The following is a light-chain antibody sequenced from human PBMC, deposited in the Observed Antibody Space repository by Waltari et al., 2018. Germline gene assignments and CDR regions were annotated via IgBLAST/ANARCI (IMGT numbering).Light chain of an antibody. Sequence: SSDLTQDPSLSVALGQTVRITCQGDSLRRYYASWYQQRPGQAPILVLYGPDNRPSGNPDRFSGSTSGNTASLTITGAQAEDEADYYCQSRETFSTRLFGGGTRLTV. J-gene: IGLJ2*01. CDR3: QSRETFSTRL. CDR1: SLRRYY. V-gene: IGLV3-19*01. CDR2: GPD.